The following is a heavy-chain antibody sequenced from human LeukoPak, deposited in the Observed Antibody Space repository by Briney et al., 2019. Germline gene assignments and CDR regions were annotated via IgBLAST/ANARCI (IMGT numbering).Heavy chain of an antibody. CDR2: IYYSGST. CDR3: ARGLRFLEWLLSHYNWFDP. J-gene: IGHJ5*02. Sequence: SETLSLTCTVSGGSISSSSYYWGWIRQPPGKGLVWIGSIYYSGSTYYNPSLKSRVTISVDTSKNQFSLKLSSVTAADTAVYYCARGLRFLEWLLSHYNWFDPWGQGTLVTVSS. CDR1: GGSISSSSYY. V-gene: IGHV4-39*01. D-gene: IGHD3-3*01.